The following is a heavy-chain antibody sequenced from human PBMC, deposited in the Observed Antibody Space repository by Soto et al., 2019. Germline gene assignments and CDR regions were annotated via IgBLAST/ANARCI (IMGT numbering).Heavy chain of an antibody. CDR2: ISPYTGNT. Sequence: QVQLVQSGDEVKKPGASVKVSCKASGYTFVNYGIAGVRQAPGQGLEWMGWISPYTGNTHSASKVQGRLTMTTDTSTSTAYMDLGSLTSDDTAVYYCVMVDNYVTPTPQDVWGQGTTVTVSS. D-gene: IGHD3-16*01. CDR1: GYTFVNYG. CDR3: VMVDNYVTPTPQDV. J-gene: IGHJ6*02. V-gene: IGHV1-18*01.